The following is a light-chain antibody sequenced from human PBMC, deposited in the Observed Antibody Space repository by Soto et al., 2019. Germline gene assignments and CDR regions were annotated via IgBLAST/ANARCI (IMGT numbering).Light chain of an antibody. Sequence: EIVLTQSPATLSLSPGERATLSCRASQSISSYLAWYQQKPGQAPRLLIYDASNRATGIPARFSGSGSGTEFTLTISRLEPEDFAVYYCQQYQTFGQGTKVAI. CDR1: QSISSY. J-gene: IGKJ1*01. CDR3: QQYQT. CDR2: DAS. V-gene: IGKV3-11*01.